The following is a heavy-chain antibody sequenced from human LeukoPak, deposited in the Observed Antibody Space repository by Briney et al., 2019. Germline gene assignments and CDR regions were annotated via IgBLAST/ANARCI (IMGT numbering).Heavy chain of an antibody. CDR3: AKEPLAYCGGDCYSDY. V-gene: IGHV3-23*01. CDR2: ISGSGGST. J-gene: IGHJ4*02. D-gene: IGHD2-21*02. CDR1: GGSISSYY. Sequence: PSETLSLTCTVSGGSISSYYWSWIRQPPGKGLEWVSAISGSGGSTYYADSVKGRFTISRDNSKNTLYLQMNSLRAEDTAVYYCAKEPLAYCGGDCYSDYWGQGTLVTVSS.